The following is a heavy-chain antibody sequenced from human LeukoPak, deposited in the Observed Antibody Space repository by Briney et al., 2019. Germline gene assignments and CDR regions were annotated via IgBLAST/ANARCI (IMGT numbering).Heavy chain of an antibody. Sequence: PGGTLRLSCAASGFTFSSYGMSWVRQAPGRGLEWVAAISSSGGTTYYADSVKGRFTISRDNSKNTLYLQMNSLRPEDMGLYYCAKCGTNCYFPHFDLWGQGTLVTVSS. CDR3: AKCGTNCYFPHFDL. D-gene: IGHD2-21*01. CDR2: ISSSGGTT. CDR1: GFTFSSYG. V-gene: IGHV3-23*01. J-gene: IGHJ4*02.